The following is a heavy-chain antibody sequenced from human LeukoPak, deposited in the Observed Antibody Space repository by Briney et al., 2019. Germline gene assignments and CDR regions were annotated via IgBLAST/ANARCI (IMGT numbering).Heavy chain of an antibody. D-gene: IGHD3-10*01. V-gene: IGHV3-7*01. CDR1: GFTFSSYW. CDR2: IKQDGSEK. J-gene: IGHJ4*02. Sequence: GGSLRLSCAASGFTFSSYWMSWVRQAPGEGLEWVANIKQDGSEKYYVDSVKGRFTISRDNAKNSLYLQMNSLRAEDTAVYYCARDLSYYGSGSYGGYWGQGTLVTVSS. CDR3: ARDLSYYGSGSYGGY.